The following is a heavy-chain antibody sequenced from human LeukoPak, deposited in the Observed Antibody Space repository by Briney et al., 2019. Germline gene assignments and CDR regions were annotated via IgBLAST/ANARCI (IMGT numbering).Heavy chain of an antibody. CDR3: ARKSGSSGYYYSNWFDP. V-gene: IGHV1-18*01. D-gene: IGHD3-22*01. Sequence: ASVKVSCKASGYTFTSYGISWVRQAPGQGLEWMGWISAYNGSTNYAQKLQGRVTMTTDTSTSTAYMELRSLRSDDTAVYYCARKSGSSGYYYSNWFDPWGQGTLVTVSS. J-gene: IGHJ5*02. CDR2: ISAYNGST. CDR1: GYTFTSYG.